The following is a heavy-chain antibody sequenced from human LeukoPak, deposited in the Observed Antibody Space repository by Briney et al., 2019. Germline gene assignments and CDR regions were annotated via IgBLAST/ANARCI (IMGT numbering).Heavy chain of an antibody. CDR1: GLTVSRNY. D-gene: IGHD1-1*01. J-gene: IGHJ3*02. V-gene: IGHV3-23*01. Sequence: GGSLRLSCAASGLTVSRNYMSWVRQAPGKGLESVSAISGSGGSTYYADSVKGRFTISRDNSKNTLYLQMNSLRAEDTAVYYCAKDRWTEVDAFDIWGQGTMVTVSS. CDR3: AKDRWTEVDAFDI. CDR2: ISGSGGST.